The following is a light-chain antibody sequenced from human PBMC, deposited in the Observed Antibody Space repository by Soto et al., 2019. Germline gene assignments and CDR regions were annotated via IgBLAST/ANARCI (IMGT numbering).Light chain of an antibody. CDR3: QQYGSSGT. CDR1: RSFASSY. Sequence: DMVLTQSPGTLSLSPGERATLSCRASRSFASSYLGWYQQKPGQAPRLLLYAASKRATGIPDRFSGSGSGTDFTLTINRLEPEDSAVYYCQQYGSSGTFGQGTKV. CDR2: AAS. J-gene: IGKJ1*01. V-gene: IGKV3-20*01.